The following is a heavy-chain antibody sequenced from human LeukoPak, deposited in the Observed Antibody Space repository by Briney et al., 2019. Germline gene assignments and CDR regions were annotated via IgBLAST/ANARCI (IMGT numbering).Heavy chain of an antibody. CDR3: ARVLWDSSGQVFDY. D-gene: IGHD3-22*01. CDR1: GGSISNYY. CDR2: IYTSGST. Sequence: SETLSLTCTVSGGSISNYYWSWIRQPAGKGLEWIGRIYTSGSTNYNPSLKSRVTMSVDTSKNQFSLKLSSVTAADTAAYYCARVLWDSSGQVFDYWGQGTLVTVSS. V-gene: IGHV4-4*07. J-gene: IGHJ4*02.